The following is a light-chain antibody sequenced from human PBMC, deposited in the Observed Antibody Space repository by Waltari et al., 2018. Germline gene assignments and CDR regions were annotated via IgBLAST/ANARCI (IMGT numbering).Light chain of an antibody. Sequence: EIVMTQSPATLSLSPGERATLSCRASQSVSSNLAWYQQKPGQAPRLLIYGASTRATGIPARLSGSGSGKEFTLTISSLQSEDFAVYYCQQYNNWPRTFGQGTKVEIK. J-gene: IGKJ1*01. V-gene: IGKV3-15*01. CDR3: QQYNNWPRT. CDR2: GAS. CDR1: QSVSSN.